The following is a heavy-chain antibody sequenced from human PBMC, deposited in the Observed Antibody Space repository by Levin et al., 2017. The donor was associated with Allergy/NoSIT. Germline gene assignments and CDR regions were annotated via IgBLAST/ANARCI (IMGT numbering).Heavy chain of an antibody. CDR2: INPKSGGT. J-gene: IGHJ4*02. D-gene: IGHD2-2*01. Sequence: PGESLKISCKASGYTFTGYYVHWVRQAPGQGLEWMGRINPKSGGTNYAQRFQGRITMTRDTSISTAYMELSRLTSDDTALYYCARDGSSIYLFDSWGQGTLVTVSS. CDR3: ARDGSSIYLFDS. CDR1: GYTFTGYY. V-gene: IGHV1-2*06.